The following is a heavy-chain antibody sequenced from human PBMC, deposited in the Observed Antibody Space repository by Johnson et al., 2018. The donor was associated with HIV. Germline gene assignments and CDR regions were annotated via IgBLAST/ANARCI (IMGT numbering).Heavy chain of an antibody. Sequence: QVHLVESGGGVVQPGRSLRLSCAASGFTFSSYAMHWVRQAPGKGLEWVAVISYDGSNKYTADSVKGRFTISRDTSKNTLYLQMNSLRTEDTAVYYCAKERGDNYVGGDAFDIWGQGTMVTVSS. CDR3: AKERGDNYVGGDAFDI. V-gene: IGHV3-30*04. CDR1: GFTFSSYA. D-gene: IGHD1-1*01. J-gene: IGHJ3*02. CDR2: ISYDGSNK.